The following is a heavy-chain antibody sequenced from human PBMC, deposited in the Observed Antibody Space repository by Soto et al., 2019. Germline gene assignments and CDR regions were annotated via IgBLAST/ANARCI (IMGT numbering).Heavy chain of an antibody. CDR3: AKDRTAGPPLSTFDY. CDR2: ISSSSSTI. V-gene: IGHV3-48*01. Sequence: PGGSLRLSCAASGFTFSSYSMNWVRQAPGKGLEWVSYISSSSSTIYYADSVKGRFTISRDNSKNTLCLQINSLRAEDTAVYYCAKDRTAGPPLSTFDYWGQGTLVTVSS. CDR1: GFTFSSYS. D-gene: IGHD5-18*01. J-gene: IGHJ4*02.